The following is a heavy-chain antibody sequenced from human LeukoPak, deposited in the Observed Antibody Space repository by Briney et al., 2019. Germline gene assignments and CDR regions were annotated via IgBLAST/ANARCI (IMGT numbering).Heavy chain of an antibody. D-gene: IGHD3-10*01. CDR1: GGSISSGSYY. CDR2: IYTSGST. CDR3: ARYYGSGSYYNWFDP. V-gene: IGHV4-61*02. J-gene: IGHJ5*02. Sequence: PSQTLSLTCTVSGGSISSGSYYWSWIRQPAGKGLEWIGRIYTSGSTNYNPSLKSRVTISVDTSKNQFSLKLSSVTAADTAVYYCARYYGSGSYYNWFDPWGQGTLVTVSS.